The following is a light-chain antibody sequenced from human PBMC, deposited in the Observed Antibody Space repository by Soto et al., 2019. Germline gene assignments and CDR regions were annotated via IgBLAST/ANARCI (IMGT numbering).Light chain of an antibody. CDR2: DVS. J-gene: IGLJ1*01. CDR3: CSYTSSGTLYV. V-gene: IGLV2-8*01. CDR1: SSDVGGYNY. Sequence: QSVLTQPPSASGSPGQSVTMSCTGTSSDVGGYNYVSWYQQHPGKAPKLMIYDVSKRPSGVPDRFSGSKSGNTASLTISGLQAEDEADYYCCSYTSSGTLYVFGTGTKLTVL.